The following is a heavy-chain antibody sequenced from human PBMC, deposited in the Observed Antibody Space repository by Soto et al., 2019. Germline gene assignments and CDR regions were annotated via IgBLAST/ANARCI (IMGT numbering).Heavy chain of an antibody. CDR3: ARSGYYDSSGRYYYYGMDV. CDR2: IYPGDSDT. CDR1: GYSFTSYW. J-gene: IGHJ6*02. D-gene: IGHD3-22*01. V-gene: IGHV5-51*01. Sequence: GEALKISCKGSGYSFTSYWIGSVRQMPGKGLEWMGIIYPGDSDTRYSPSFQGQVTISADKSISTAYLQWSSLKASDTAMYYCARSGYYDSSGRYYYYGMDVWGQGTTVTVSS.